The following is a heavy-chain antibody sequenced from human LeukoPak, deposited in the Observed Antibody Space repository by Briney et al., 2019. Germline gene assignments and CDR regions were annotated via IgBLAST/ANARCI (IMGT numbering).Heavy chain of an antibody. Sequence: ASVKVSCKVSGYTLTELSMHWVRQAPGKGLEWMGGFDPEDGETIYAQKFKGRVTMTEDTSTDTAYMELSSLRSEDTAVYYCAARVRGAYLLYFDYWGQGTLVTVSS. V-gene: IGHV1-24*01. J-gene: IGHJ4*02. CDR2: FDPEDGET. CDR3: AARVRGAYLLYFDY. D-gene: IGHD3-10*01. CDR1: GYTLTELS.